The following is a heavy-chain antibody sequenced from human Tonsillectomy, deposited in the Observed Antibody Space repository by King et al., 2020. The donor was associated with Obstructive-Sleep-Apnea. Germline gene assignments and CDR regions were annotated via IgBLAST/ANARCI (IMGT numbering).Heavy chain of an antibody. CDR1: GFTFKTSS. CDR2: ISSSSYYI. J-gene: IGHJ3*02. V-gene: IGHV3-21*01. Sequence: VQLVESGGGLVKPGGSLRLSCAATGFTFKTSSMHWVRQAPGKGLDWVSSISSSSYYIFDGDLVKGRFAVSRDNAKNSLYLQMNSLRGEDTAVYYCARVRLYCGGDCYSDAFDIWGQGTMVTVSS. D-gene: IGHD2-21*02. CDR3: ARVRLYCGGDCYSDAFDI.